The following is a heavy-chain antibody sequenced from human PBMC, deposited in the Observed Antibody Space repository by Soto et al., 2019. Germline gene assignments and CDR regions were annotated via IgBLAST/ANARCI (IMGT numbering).Heavy chain of an antibody. CDR3: LSATYYYASGTYYKTLDS. Sequence: GGSLRLSCSASGFAFSSYGIHWVRQAPGKGLQYVSTINHNGTSTYYADCVKDRFTISRDNSKNAVYLQMSSLRPDDTAVYYCLSATYYYASGTYYKTLDSWGQGTLVTVSS. J-gene: IGHJ4*02. CDR2: INHNGTST. D-gene: IGHD3-10*01. V-gene: IGHV3-64D*06. CDR1: GFAFSSYG.